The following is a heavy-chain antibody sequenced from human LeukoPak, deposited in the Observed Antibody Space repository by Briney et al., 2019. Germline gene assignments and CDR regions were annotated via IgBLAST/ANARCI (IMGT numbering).Heavy chain of an antibody. Sequence: GGSLRLSCAASGFTFSSYSMNWVRQAPGKGLEWVSYISSSSSTIYYADSVKGRFTISRDNAKNSLYPQMNSLRAEDTAVYYCARDVVPYGNWGQGTMVTVSS. CDR1: GFTFSSYS. V-gene: IGHV3-48*04. CDR3: ARDVVPYGN. CDR2: ISSSSSTI. D-gene: IGHD1-1*01. J-gene: IGHJ3*01.